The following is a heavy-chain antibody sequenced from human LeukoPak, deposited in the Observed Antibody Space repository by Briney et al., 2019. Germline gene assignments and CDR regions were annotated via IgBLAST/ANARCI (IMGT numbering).Heavy chain of an antibody. CDR1: GFNFGGHC. Sequence: RSGGSLRLSCAASGFNFGGHCMRWVRQAPGKGPEWISYISANGDDIAYADSVKGRFTISGDNAKNSLRLQMNSLRVEDPAVYPCVRHAGRAGGQWGQGNLIAVSS. CDR2: ISANGDDI. V-gene: IGHV3-11*01. D-gene: IGHD3-10*01. CDR3: VRHAGRAGGQ. J-gene: IGHJ4*02.